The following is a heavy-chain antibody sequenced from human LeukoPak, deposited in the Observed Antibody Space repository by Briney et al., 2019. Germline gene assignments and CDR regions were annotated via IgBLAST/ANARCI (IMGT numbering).Heavy chain of an antibody. J-gene: IGHJ4*02. V-gene: IGHV3-48*02. CDR3: ARDPRGAGSRYLDY. Sequence: PGGSLRLSCAASGFTFSSYSMNWVRQAPGKGLEWVSYISSSSTTTYYADSVKGRFTISRDNAKNSLYLQMNSLRDEDTAVYYCARDPRGAGSRYLDYWGQGTLVTVSS. CDR1: GFTFSSYS. D-gene: IGHD2-15*01. CDR2: ISSSSTTT.